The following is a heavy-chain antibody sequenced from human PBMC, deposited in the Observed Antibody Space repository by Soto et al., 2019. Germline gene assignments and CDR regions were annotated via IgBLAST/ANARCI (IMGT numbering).Heavy chain of an antibody. CDR1: GFTFSSYG. Sequence: QVQLVEFGGGVVQPGRSLRLSCAASGFTFSSYGMYWVRQAPGKGLEWVARISYDGSDQFYGDSVKGRFTISRDNSKNILYVQMNSLRSEDTAVYYCAKDTGADYWGQGTVVTVSA. CDR2: ISYDGSDQ. CDR3: AKDTGADY. V-gene: IGHV3-30*18. J-gene: IGHJ4*02. D-gene: IGHD3-10*01.